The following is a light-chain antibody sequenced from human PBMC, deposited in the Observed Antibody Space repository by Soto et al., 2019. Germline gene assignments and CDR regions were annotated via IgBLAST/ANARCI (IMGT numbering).Light chain of an antibody. Sequence: VLTQSQGTLSLSPGERATLSCRSSQSVSSSYLAWYQQKPGQAPRLLIYGASSRATGIPDRFSGSGSGTDFTLTISRLEPEDFAVYYCQQYGGSPYTFGQGTKLEI. CDR3: QQYGGSPYT. CDR1: QSVSSSY. J-gene: IGKJ2*01. V-gene: IGKV3-20*01. CDR2: GAS.